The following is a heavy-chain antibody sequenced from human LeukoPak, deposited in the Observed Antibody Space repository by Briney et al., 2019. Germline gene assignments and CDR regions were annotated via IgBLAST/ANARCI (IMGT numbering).Heavy chain of an antibody. CDR2: INHSGST. CDR1: RGSFSGDY. Sequence: SETLSLTCALSRGSFSGDYWSWIRQPPGKGLEWIGEINHSGSTNYNPSLTSRVTISVDTSKNQFSLKLSSVTAADTAVYYCARGSGGWAQWLVQGDYWGQGTLVTVSS. V-gene: IGHV4-34*01. J-gene: IGHJ4*02. D-gene: IGHD6-19*01. CDR3: ARGSGGWAQWLVQGDY.